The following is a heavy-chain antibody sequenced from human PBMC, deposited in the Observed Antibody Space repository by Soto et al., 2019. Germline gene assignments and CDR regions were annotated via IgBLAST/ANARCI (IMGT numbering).Heavy chain of an antibody. D-gene: IGHD1-1*01. CDR1: GGSVSSGDYS. V-gene: IGHV4-30-2*01. CDR2: VSHIGST. J-gene: IGHJ6*02. Sequence: QLQLQESDSGLVKPSQTLSLTCAVSGGSVSSGDYSWTWIRQPAGKGLEWIGYVSHIGSTYYNPSLKTRVTVSLDKSKNQSSLKLTSVTAADSAVYFCARGVWNRPYYYHAMDVWGQGTTVTVSS. CDR3: ARGVWNRPYYYHAMDV.